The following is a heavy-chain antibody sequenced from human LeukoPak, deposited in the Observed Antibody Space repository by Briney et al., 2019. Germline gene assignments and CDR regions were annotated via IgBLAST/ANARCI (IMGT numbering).Heavy chain of an antibody. CDR3: ARGRDGYIPYNWFDP. J-gene: IGHJ5*02. Sequence: ASVKVSCKASGYTFTSYGISWVRQAPGQGLEWMGWISGYNGNTNYAQKLQGRVTMTTDTSTSTAYMELTGLRSEDMAVYYCARGRDGYIPYNWFDPWGQGTLVTVSS. CDR1: GYTFTSYG. V-gene: IGHV1-18*03. CDR2: ISGYNGNT. D-gene: IGHD5-24*01.